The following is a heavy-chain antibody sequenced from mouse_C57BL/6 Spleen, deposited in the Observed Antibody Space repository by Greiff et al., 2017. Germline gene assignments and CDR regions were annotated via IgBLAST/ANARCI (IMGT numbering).Heavy chain of an antibody. V-gene: IGHV1-55*01. D-gene: IGHD1-1*01. CDR2: IYPGSGST. J-gene: IGHJ1*03. CDR1: GYTFTSYW. Sequence: QVHVKQPGAELVKPGASVKMSCKASGYTFTSYWITWVKQRPGQGLEWIGDIYPGSGSTNYNEKFKSKATLTVDTSSSTAYMQLSSLTSEDSAVYYCASYYGSSCDWYFDVWGTGTTVTVSS. CDR3: ASYYGSSCDWYFDV.